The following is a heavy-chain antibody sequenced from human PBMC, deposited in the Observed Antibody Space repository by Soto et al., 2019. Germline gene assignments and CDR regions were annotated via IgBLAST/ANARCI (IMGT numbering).Heavy chain of an antibody. CDR1: GDSISRIDYY. D-gene: IGHD3-22*01. Sequence: SETLSLACSVSGDSISRIDYYWTWIRQHPEKGLEWIGNIYFRGNTYYSPSLESRLTISVDTSKNQFSLKLASVTAADTAVYYCAREGGSYDSGGYLIRGAFDIWGQGTMVTVSS. V-gene: IGHV4-31*03. CDR2: IYFRGNT. CDR3: AREGGSYDSGGYLIRGAFDI. J-gene: IGHJ3*02.